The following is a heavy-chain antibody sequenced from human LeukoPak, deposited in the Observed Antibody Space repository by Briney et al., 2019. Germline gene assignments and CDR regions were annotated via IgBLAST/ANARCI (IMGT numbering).Heavy chain of an antibody. CDR3: ARGPPPLWGRHHYYYMDV. Sequence: ASVKVSCKASGGTFSSYAISWVRQAPGQGLEWMGGIIPIFGTANYAQKFQGRVTITADKSTSTAYMELSSLRSEDTAVYYCARGPPPLWGRHHYYYMDVWGKGTTVTISS. CDR2: IIPIFGTA. CDR1: GGTFSSYA. D-gene: IGHD3-10*01. V-gene: IGHV1-69*06. J-gene: IGHJ6*03.